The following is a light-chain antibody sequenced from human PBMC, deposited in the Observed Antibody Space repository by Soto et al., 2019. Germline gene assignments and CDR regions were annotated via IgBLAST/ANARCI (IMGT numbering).Light chain of an antibody. CDR2: DVS. CDR3: SSYTSSSTLV. J-gene: IGLJ2*01. V-gene: IGLV2-14*03. Sequence: SALTQPASVSGSPGQSITISCTGTSSDVCGYNYVSWYQEHPGKAPKLMIYDVSNRPSGVSNRVSGSKSGNTASLTISGLQAEDEADYYCSSYTSSSTLVFGGGTKLTVL. CDR1: SSDVCGYNY.